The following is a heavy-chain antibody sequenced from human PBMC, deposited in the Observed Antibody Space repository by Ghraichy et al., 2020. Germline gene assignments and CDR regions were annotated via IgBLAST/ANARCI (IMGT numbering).Heavy chain of an antibody. Sequence: ASVKVSCKASGYTFTSYDINWVRQATGQGLEWMGWMNPNSGNTGYAQKFQGRVTMTRNTSISTAYMELSSLRSEDTAVYYCARGGNYCSGGSCSTGVYYYYYGMDVWGQGTTVTVSS. J-gene: IGHJ6*02. D-gene: IGHD2-15*01. V-gene: IGHV1-8*01. CDR2: MNPNSGNT. CDR3: ARGGNYCSGGSCSTGVYYYYYGMDV. CDR1: GYTFTSYD.